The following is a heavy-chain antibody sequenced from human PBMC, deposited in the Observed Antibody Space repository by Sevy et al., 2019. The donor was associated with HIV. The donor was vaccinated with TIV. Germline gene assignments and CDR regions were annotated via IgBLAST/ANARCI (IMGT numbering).Heavy chain of an antibody. Sequence: ASVKVSCKVSGKNLNDLPMHWVRQAPGKGLEWMGRFDPEDGERIYAQKFQGRVTMTEDTSRNTAYMDLNSLRSEDTAMYYCATTREYYEDNSGYLDYWGQGILVTVSS. J-gene: IGHJ4*02. CDR2: FDPEDGER. CDR3: ATTREYYEDNSGYLDY. CDR1: GKNLNDLP. V-gene: IGHV1-24*01. D-gene: IGHD3-16*01.